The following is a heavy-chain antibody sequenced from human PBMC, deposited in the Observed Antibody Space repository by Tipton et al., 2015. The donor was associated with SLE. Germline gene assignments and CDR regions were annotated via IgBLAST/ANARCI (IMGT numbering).Heavy chain of an antibody. Sequence: SLRLSCAASGFTFDDYAMHWVRQAPGKGLEWVSGISWNSGSIGYADSVKGRFTISRDNAKNSLYLQMNSLRAEDTALYYCAKDMRVGPVVPAAIGGAFDIWGQGTMVTVSS. V-gene: IGHV3-9*01. CDR2: ISWNSGSI. CDR1: GFTFDDYA. D-gene: IGHD2-2*02. CDR3: AKDMRVGPVVPAAIGGAFDI. J-gene: IGHJ3*02.